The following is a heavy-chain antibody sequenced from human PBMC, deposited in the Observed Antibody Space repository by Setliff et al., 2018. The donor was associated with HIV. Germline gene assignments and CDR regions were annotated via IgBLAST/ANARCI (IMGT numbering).Heavy chain of an antibody. D-gene: IGHD6-19*01. CDR3: AGGGQWRPDY. CDR2: IYSSVGT. J-gene: IGHJ4*02. Sequence: SETLSLTCACRRPSLRPFYWSWIRQPPGKGLEWLGYIYSSVGTNYSPSLEGRITISLDTSKSQFSLKLTSVTAADTAIYFCAGGGQWRPDYWGLGTLVTVS. V-gene: IGHV4-4*09. CDR1: RPSLRPFY.